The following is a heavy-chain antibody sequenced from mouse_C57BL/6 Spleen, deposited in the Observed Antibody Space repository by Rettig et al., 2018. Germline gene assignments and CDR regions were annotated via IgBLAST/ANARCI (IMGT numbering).Heavy chain of an antibody. D-gene: IGHD2-1*01. V-gene: IGHV9-3*01. Sequence: WMGWINTYSGVPTYADDFKGRFAFSLETSASTAYLQINNLKNEDTATYFCARSNYGNYPFAYWGQGTLVTVSA. CDR2: INTYSGVP. CDR3: ARSNYGNYPFAY. J-gene: IGHJ3*01.